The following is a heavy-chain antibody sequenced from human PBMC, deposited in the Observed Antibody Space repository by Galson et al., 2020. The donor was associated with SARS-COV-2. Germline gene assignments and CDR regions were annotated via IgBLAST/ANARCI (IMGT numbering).Heavy chain of an antibody. V-gene: IGHV4-30-4*08. CDR3: AREILLWFGELLGYGFGP. Sequence: SETLSLTCTVSGGSISSGDYYWSWIRQPPGKGLEWIGYIYYSGSTYYNPSLKSRVTISVDTSKNQFSLKLSSVTAADTAVYYCAREILLWFGELLGYGFGPWGQGTLVTVSS. D-gene: IGHD3-10*01. J-gene: IGHJ5*02. CDR1: GGSISSGDYY. CDR2: IYYSGST.